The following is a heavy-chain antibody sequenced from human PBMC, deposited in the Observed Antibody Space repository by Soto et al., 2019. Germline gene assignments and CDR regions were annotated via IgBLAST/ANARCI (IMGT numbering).Heavy chain of an antibody. D-gene: IGHD6-13*01. Sequence: QVQLQQWGAGLLKPSETLSLTCAVYGGSFSGYYWSWIRQPPGKGLEWIGKINHSGSTNYNPSLKSRVTISVDTSKNQFSLKLSSVTAADTAVYYCARARSSSWSFDYWGQGTLVTVSS. CDR3: ARARSSSWSFDY. CDR1: GGSFSGYY. CDR2: INHSGST. V-gene: IGHV4-34*01. J-gene: IGHJ4*02.